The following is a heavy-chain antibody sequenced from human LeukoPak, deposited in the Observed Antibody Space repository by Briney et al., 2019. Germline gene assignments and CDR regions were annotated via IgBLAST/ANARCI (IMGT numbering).Heavy chain of an antibody. V-gene: IGHV3-48*03. Sequence: GGSLRLSCAASGFTFSSYEMNWVRQAPGKGLEWVSYISSSGSTIYYADSVKGRFTISRDNAKNSLYLQMNSLRAEDTAVYYCARGSRRHSFYYFDCWGQGTLVTVSS. CDR2: ISSSGSTI. CDR3: ARGSRRHSFYYFDC. J-gene: IGHJ4*02. CDR1: GFTFSSYE. D-gene: IGHD5-18*01.